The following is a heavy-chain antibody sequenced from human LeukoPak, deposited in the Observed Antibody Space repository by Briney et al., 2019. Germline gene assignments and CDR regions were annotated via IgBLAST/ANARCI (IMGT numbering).Heavy chain of an antibody. CDR2: ISSRCIPI. CDR3: ARDWQYQLRPPVYFDY. Sequence: GGSLRLSCAASGFTFSSYEMNWVRQAPGEGLGWVSYISSRCIPIFYADTVKGRLTISRYKAKNSLYLQMNSLRAEDTAVYYCARDWQYQLRPPVYFDYWGPRTLVTVSS. D-gene: IGHD2-2*01. V-gene: IGHV3-48*03. J-gene: IGHJ4*02. CDR1: GFTFSSYE.